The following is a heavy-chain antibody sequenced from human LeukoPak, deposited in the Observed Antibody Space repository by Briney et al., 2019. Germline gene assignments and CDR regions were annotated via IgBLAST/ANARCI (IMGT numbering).Heavy chain of an antibody. CDR1: GFTFSSYS. D-gene: IGHD2-21*02. CDR2: ISSSSSYI. V-gene: IGHV3-21*01. CDR3: ARDQGVTASNFDY. Sequence: GGSLRLSCAASGFTFSSYSMNWVRQAPGKGLEWVSSISSSSSYIYYADSVKGRFTISRDNAKNSLYQQMNSLRAEDTAVYYCARDQGVTASNFDYWGQGTLVTVSS. J-gene: IGHJ4*02.